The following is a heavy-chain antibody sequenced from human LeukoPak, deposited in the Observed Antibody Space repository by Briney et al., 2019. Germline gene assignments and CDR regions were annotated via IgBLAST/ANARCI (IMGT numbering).Heavy chain of an antibody. D-gene: IGHD6-13*01. Sequence: SETLSLTCAVSGGSISSGGYSWSWIRQPPGKGLEWIGYIYHSGSTYYNPSLKSRVTISVDTSKNQFSLKLSSVTAADTAVYYCARFSSSWSTFDYWGQGTLVTVSS. CDR2: IYHSGST. CDR3: ARFSSSWSTFDY. CDR1: GGSISSGGYS. V-gene: IGHV4-30-2*02. J-gene: IGHJ4*02.